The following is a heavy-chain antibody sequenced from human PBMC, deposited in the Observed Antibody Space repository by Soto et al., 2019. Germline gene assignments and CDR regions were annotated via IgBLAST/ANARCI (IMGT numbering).Heavy chain of an antibody. CDR3: ARSQGSSTSLEIYYYYYYGMDV. CDR1: GGTFSSYA. D-gene: IGHD2-2*01. V-gene: IGHV1-69*01. J-gene: IGHJ6*02. Sequence: QVQLVQSGAEVKKPGSSVKVPCKASGGTFSSYAINWVRQAPGQGLEWMGGIIPISGTANYAQKFQGRVTITADESTSTAYMELSSLRSEDTAVYYCARSQGSSTSLEIYYYYYYGMDVWGQGTTVTVSS. CDR2: IIPISGTA.